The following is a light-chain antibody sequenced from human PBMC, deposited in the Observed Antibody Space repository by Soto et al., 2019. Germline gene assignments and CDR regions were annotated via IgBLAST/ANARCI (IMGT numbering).Light chain of an antibody. Sequence: QSALTQAPAASGSPGQSVTICCTGTKNDIGVYDFVSWYQHPPGKAPRLIIYEVVQRPSGVPDRFSGSKSGNTASLTVSGLQAADAADYFCKSYAGSNTYVFGSGTKVTVL. CDR1: KNDIGVYDF. J-gene: IGLJ1*01. V-gene: IGLV2-8*01. CDR3: KSYAGSNTYV. CDR2: EVV.